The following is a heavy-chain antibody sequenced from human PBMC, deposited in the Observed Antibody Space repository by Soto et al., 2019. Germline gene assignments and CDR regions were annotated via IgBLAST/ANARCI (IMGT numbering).Heavy chain of an antibody. CDR2: THHSGCI. CDR3: ARGFVLRYFDWSTNDAFDI. Sequence: SETLSLTCTVYSAPITKYYWGWVRQAPGRGLEWIGLTHHSGCISYSPSLKSRVTISVDPSKNQFSLKLTSVTAADTAVYYCARGFVLRYFDWSTNDAFDIWGQGTMVTVSS. V-gene: IGHV4-59*12. J-gene: IGHJ3*02. CDR1: SAPITKYY. D-gene: IGHD3-9*01.